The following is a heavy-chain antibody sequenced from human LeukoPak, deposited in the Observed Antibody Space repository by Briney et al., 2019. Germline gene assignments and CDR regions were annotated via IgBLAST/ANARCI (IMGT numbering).Heavy chain of an antibody. V-gene: IGHV3-23*01. D-gene: IGHD3-10*01. Sequence: GGSLRLSCAASGFTFSSYAMSWVRQAPGKGLEWVSAISGSGGSTYYADSVKGRFTISRDNSKNSLYLQMNSLRAEDTAVYYCAREDYYGSGSYYDFDYWGQGTLVTVSS. CDR2: ISGSGGST. CDR3: AREDYYGSGSYYDFDY. J-gene: IGHJ4*02. CDR1: GFTFSSYA.